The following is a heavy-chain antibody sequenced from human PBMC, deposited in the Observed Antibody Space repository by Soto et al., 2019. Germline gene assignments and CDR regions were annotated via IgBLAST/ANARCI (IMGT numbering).Heavy chain of an antibody. V-gene: IGHV3-74*01. Sequence: EVLLVESGGGLVQPGGSLRLSSAASGFTFSSYWMHWVRQAPGKGLVSVSRINSDGSSTFYADSVKGRFTISRDNAKNTLYLQMNSLRAEDTAVYYCSNWFDPWGQGTLVTVSS. CDR3: SNWFDP. CDR2: INSDGSST. CDR1: GFTFSSYW. J-gene: IGHJ5*02.